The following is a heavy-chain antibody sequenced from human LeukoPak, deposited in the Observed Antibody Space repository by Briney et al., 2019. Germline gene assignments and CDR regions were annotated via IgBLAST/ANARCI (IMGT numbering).Heavy chain of an antibody. D-gene: IGHD3-16*01. J-gene: IGHJ5*02. CDR2: INPSGGST. Sequence: ASVKVSCKASGYTFTSYYMHWVRQAPGQGLEWMGIINPSGGSTSYAQKFQGRVTMTRDMSTSTVYMELSSVTAADTAVYYCARHLYGRITFGGVITWFDPWGQGTLVTVSS. CDR3: ARHLYGRITFGGVITWFDP. V-gene: IGHV1-46*01. CDR1: GYTFTSYY.